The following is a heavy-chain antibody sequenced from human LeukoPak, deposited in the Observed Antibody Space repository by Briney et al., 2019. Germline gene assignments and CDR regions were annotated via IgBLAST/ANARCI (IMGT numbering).Heavy chain of an antibody. V-gene: IGHV4-59*01. CDR2: IYYSGSA. J-gene: IGHJ4*02. CDR1: GGSINNYY. Sequence: SETLSLTCTVSGGSINNYYWSWIRQPPGKGLEYIGYIYYSGSANYNPSLKSRVTISVDPSKNQFSLKLSSVTAADTAVYYCARNGDYYEKSGYYYLFDFWGQGTLVTVSS. CDR3: ARNGDYYEKSGYYYLFDF. D-gene: IGHD3-22*01.